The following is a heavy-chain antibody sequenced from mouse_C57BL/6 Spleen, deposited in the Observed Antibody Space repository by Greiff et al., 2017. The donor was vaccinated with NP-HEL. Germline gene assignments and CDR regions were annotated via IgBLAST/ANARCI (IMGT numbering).Heavy chain of an antibody. CDR1: GYTFTDHT. Sequence: QVQLQQSDAELVKPGASVKISCKVSGYTFTDHTIHWMKQRPEQGLAWIGSIYPRDGSTKYNEKFKGKATLTADKSSSTAYMQLNSRTSEDSSVYFCARGGYDYDYYFDYWGQGTTLTVSS. CDR3: ARGGYDYDYYFDY. D-gene: IGHD2-4*01. V-gene: IGHV1-78*01. CDR2: IYPRDGST. J-gene: IGHJ2*01.